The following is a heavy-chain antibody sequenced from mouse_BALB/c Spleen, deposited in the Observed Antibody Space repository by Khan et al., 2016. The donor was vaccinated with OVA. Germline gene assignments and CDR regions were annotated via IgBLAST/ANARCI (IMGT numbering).Heavy chain of an antibody. CDR1: GFSLTDYA. CDR2: IWGGGSK. Sequence: VQLQESGPGLVAPSQSLSITCTVSGFSLTDYAVSWIRQPPGKGLEWLGVIWGGGSKYYNSALKSRLSISKDNSKSQVFLKMNSLQTDDTAMYYCAKDPPYYGMDYWGHGTSVTVSS. V-gene: IGHV2-6-5*01. CDR3: AKDPPYYGMDY. J-gene: IGHJ4*01.